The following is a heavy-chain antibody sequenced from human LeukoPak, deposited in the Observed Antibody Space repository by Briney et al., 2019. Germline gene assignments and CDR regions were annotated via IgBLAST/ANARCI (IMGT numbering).Heavy chain of an antibody. CDR3: ASPYYYDSSGSPLGAFDI. D-gene: IGHD3-22*01. Sequence: PSETLSLTCAVSGYSISSGYYWGWIRQPPGKGLEWIGSIYHSGSTYYNPSLKSRVTISVDTSKNQFSLKLSSVTAADTAVYYCASPYYYDSSGSPLGAFDIWGPGTMVTVSS. CDR2: IYHSGST. V-gene: IGHV4-38-2*01. J-gene: IGHJ3*02. CDR1: GYSISSGYY.